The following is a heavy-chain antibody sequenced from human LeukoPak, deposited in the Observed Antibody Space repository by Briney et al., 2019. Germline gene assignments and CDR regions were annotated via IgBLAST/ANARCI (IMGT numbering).Heavy chain of an antibody. CDR2: ICSNGGIT. J-gene: IGHJ5*02. Sequence: GGSLRLSCAASGVSFSSDAMHCVREGPGEGLEYVSPICSNGGITYYAESVKGTFTISRDNSKNTLCLQMSSLRAEDTTLYYCEKSPYYYILAGYFNWFDNWGQGTLVTVSS. D-gene: IGHD3-9*01. CDR1: GVSFSSDA. V-gene: IGHV3-64D*06. CDR3: EKSPYYYILAGYFNWFDN.